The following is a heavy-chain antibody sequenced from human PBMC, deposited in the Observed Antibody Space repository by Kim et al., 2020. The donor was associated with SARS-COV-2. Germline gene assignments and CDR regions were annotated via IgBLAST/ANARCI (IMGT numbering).Heavy chain of an antibody. CDR3: AREVDYYGSGSYYNLPGGPYYYYGMDV. CDR2: ISAYNGNT. CDR1: GYTFTSYG. Sequence: ASVKVSCKASGYTFTSYGISWVRQAPGQGLEWMGWISAYNGNTNYAQKLQGRVTMTTDTSTSTAYMELRSLRSDDTAVYYCAREVDYYGSGSYYNLPGGPYYYYGMDVWGQGTTVTVSS. V-gene: IGHV1-18*04. J-gene: IGHJ6*02. D-gene: IGHD3-10*01.